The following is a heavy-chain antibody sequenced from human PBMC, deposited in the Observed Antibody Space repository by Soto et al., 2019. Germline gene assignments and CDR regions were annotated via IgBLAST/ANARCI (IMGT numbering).Heavy chain of an antibody. V-gene: IGHV4-59*01. D-gene: IGHD3-9*01. CDR1: GGSISSYY. CDR2: IYYSGST. Sequence: SETLSLTCTVSGGSISSYYWSWIRQPPGKGLEWIGYIYYSGSTNYNPSLKSRVTISVDTSKNQFSLKLSSVTAADTAVYYCAISNYDILTGPFDYWGQGTLVTVSS. J-gene: IGHJ4*02. CDR3: AISNYDILTGPFDY.